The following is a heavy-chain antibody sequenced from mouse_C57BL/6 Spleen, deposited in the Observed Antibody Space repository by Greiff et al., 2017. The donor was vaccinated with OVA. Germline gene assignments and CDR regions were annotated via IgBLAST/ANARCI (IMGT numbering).Heavy chain of an antibody. CDR1: GYTFTSYW. CDR3: ARGYFDV. CDR2: IDPSDSYT. V-gene: IGHV1-69*01. Sequence: QVQLKQPGAELVMPGASVKLSCKASGYTFTSYWMHWVKQRPGQGLEWIGEIDPSDSYTNYNQKFKGKSTLTVDKSSSAAYMQLSSLTSEDSGVYYCARGYFDVWGTGTTVTVSS. J-gene: IGHJ1*03.